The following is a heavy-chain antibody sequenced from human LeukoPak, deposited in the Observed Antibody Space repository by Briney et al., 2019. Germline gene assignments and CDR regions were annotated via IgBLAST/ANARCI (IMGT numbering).Heavy chain of an antibody. J-gene: IGHJ4*02. CDR2: IRLDGSSK. V-gene: IGHV3-30*02. CDR3: AKGTGLLSFDY. D-gene: IGHD3-10*01. CDR1: GFTFSTSG. Sequence: GGSLRLSCAASGFTFSTSGMHWVRQAPGKGLEWVAFIRLDGSSKYYADSAKGQFIISRDNSKNTLYLQMNSLRADDTAVYYCAKGTGLLSFDYWGQRTLVTVSS.